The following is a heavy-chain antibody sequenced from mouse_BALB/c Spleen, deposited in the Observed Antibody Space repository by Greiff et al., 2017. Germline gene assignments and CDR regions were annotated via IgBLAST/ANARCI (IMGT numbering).Heavy chain of an antibody. V-gene: IGHV5-12-2*01. CDR3: ARGVFAY. J-gene: IGHJ3*01. Sequence: EVHLVESGGGLVQPGGSLKLSCAASGFTFSSYTMSWVRQTPEKRLEWVAYISNGGGSTYYPDTVKGRFTISRDNAKNTLYLQMSSLKSEDTAMYYCARGVFAYWGQGTLVTVSA. CDR1: GFTFSSYT. CDR2: ISNGGGST.